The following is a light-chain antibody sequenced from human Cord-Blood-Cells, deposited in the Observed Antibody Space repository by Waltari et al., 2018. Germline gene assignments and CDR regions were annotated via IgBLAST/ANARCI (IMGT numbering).Light chain of an antibody. CDR1: TSNIGSNT. CDR2: SNK. CDR3: AAWDDSLNGVV. J-gene: IGLJ2*01. V-gene: IGLV1-44*01. Sequence: QSVLTQPPSASGPPGQRVTISCSGSTSNIGSNTVNCYQQLPGTAPKLLIYSNKQRPSGVPDRFSGSKSGTSASLAISGLQSEDEADYYCAAWDDSLNGVVFGGGTKLTVL.